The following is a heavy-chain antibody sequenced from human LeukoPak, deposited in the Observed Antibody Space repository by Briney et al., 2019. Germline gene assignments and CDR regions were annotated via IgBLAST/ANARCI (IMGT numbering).Heavy chain of an antibody. D-gene: IGHD3-10*01. V-gene: IGHV4-39*01. Sequence: SETLSLTCTVSGGSISSSSYYWGWIRQPPGKGLEWIGSIYYSGSTYYNPSLKSRVTISVDTSKNQFSLKLSSVTAADTAVYYCARLYGSGSYYLKYKPPHFDYWGQGTLVTVSS. CDR3: ARLYGSGSYYLKYKPPHFDY. CDR1: GGSISSSSYY. CDR2: IYYSGST. J-gene: IGHJ4*02.